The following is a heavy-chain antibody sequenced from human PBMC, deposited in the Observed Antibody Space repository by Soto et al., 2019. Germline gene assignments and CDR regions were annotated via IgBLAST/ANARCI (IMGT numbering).Heavy chain of an antibody. CDR3: ARVGVAWYNWNDDYFGY. J-gene: IGHJ4*02. CDR2: INAGNGNT. V-gene: IGHV1-3*01. Sequence: ASVKISCKASGYTFTSYAMRWVRQAPGQRLEWMGWINAGNGNTKYSQKFQGRVTITRDTSASTAYMELSSLRSEDTAVYYCARVGVAWYNWNDDYFGYWGQGTLVTVSS. CDR1: GYTFTSYA. D-gene: IGHD1-20*01.